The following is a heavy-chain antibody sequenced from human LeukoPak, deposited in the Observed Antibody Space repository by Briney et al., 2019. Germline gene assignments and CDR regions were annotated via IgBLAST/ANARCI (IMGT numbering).Heavy chain of an antibody. J-gene: IGHJ4*02. CDR1: GGSISSSSHY. Sequence: SETLSLTCTVSGGSISSSSHYWGWIRQPPGTGLEWIGSIYYSGSTYYNPSLKSRVTISVDTSKNQFSLKLSSVTAADTAVYYCARESAVKGDYWGQGTLVTVSS. CDR2: IYYSGST. D-gene: IGHD4-11*01. CDR3: ARESAVKGDY. V-gene: IGHV4-39*07.